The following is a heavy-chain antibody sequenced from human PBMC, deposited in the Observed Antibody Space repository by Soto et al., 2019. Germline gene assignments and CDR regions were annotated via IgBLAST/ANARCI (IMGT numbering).Heavy chain of an antibody. V-gene: IGHV3-33*01. CDR3: ARAVGPFDY. Sequence: QVQLVESGGGVVQPGRPLRLSCAASGFTFSTYGMHWVRQAPGTGLEWVAVIWYDGSHKDYADSVKGRFTISRDNSKNTLYLQMNSLRVEDTGVYYCARAVGPFDYWGQGTLVAVSS. CDR2: IWYDGSHK. CDR1: GFTFSTYG. J-gene: IGHJ4*02. D-gene: IGHD1-26*01.